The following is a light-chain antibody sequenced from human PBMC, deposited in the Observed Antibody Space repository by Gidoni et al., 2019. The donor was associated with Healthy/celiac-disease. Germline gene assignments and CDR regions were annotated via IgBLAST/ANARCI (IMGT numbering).Light chain of an antibody. CDR2: EVS. J-gene: IGLJ2*01. CDR3: SSYAGSNNL. V-gene: IGLV2-8*01. CDR1: SSDVGGYNY. Sequence: QSALTQPPSASVSPRQSVTISCTGTSSDVGGYNYVSWYQQHPGKAPKLMIYEVSKRPAGVPDRFSGSKSGNTASLTVSGLQAEDEADYYCSSYAGSNNLFGGGTKLTVL.